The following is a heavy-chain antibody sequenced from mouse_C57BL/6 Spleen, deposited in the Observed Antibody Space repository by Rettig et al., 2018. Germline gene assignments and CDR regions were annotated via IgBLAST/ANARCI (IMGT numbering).Heavy chain of an antibody. CDR3: ARDYYGSSWYFDV. Sequence: EVQLQQSGPELVKPGASVKISCKASGYTFNDYYMNWVKQSHGKSLEWIGDINPNNGGSSYNQKFKGKATLTVDKSSSTAYMELRSLTSEDSAVYYCARDYYGSSWYFDVWGTGTTVTVSS. J-gene: IGHJ1*03. V-gene: IGHV1-26*01. CDR2: INPNNGGS. D-gene: IGHD1-1*01. CDR1: GYTFNDYY.